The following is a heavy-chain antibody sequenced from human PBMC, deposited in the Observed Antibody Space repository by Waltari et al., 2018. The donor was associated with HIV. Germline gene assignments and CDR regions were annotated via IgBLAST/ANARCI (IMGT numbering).Heavy chain of an antibody. D-gene: IGHD3-3*01. V-gene: IGHV4-59*01. CDR3: ARGIYGDISGDMDV. CDR2: MYYSGRT. J-gene: IGHJ6*02. CDR1: GGSISNYY. Sequence: QVQLQESGPGLVKPSETLSLTCTVSGGSISNYYWSWIRQPPGKGLEWIGYMYYSGRTNYNPSLSSRVTISVDTSKNQFSRKLSVVNAADTAVYYCARGIYGDISGDMDVWGQGTTVTVSS.